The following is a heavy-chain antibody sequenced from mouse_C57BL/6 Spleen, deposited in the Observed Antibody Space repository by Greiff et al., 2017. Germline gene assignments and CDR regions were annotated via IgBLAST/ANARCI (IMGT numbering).Heavy chain of an antibody. CDR2: INPSTGGT. CDR3: ARRGGRGAMDY. D-gene: IGHD3-3*01. Sequence: VQLQQSGPELVKPGASVKISCKASGYSFTGYYMNWVKQSPEKSLEWIGEINPSTGGTTYTQKFKAKATLTVDKSSSTAYMQLKSLTSEDSAVYYCARRGGRGAMDYWGQGTSVTVSS. CDR1: GYSFTGYY. V-gene: IGHV1-42*01. J-gene: IGHJ4*01.